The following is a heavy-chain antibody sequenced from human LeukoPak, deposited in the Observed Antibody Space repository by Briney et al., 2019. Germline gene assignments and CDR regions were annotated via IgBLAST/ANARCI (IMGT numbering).Heavy chain of an antibody. V-gene: IGHV4-39*07. CDR3: ARDWNRYAY. Sequence: SETLSLTCAVSGGSISSCTYSWGWIRQPPGKGLEWIGSFSCSGSTYYNPSLKSRVTISVDTSKSQFSLYMDSVTAADTAVYYCARDWNRYAYWGQGTLVTVSS. CDR1: GGSISSCTYS. J-gene: IGHJ4*02. CDR2: FSCSGST. D-gene: IGHD1-1*01.